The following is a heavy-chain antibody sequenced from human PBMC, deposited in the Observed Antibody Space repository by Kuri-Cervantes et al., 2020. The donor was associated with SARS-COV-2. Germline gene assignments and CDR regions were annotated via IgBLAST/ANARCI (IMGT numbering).Heavy chain of an antibody. J-gene: IGHJ4*02. V-gene: IGHV3-11*04. CDR3: AKDQGDSYGISYFDY. CDR1: GGSISSHY. D-gene: IGHD5-18*01. Sequence: GGSLRLSCTVSGGSISSHYWSWIRQPPGKGLEWVSYISSSGSTIYYADSVKGRFTISRDNAKNSLYLQMNSLRAEDTAVYYCAKDQGDSYGISYFDYWGQGTLVTVSS. CDR2: ISSSGSTI.